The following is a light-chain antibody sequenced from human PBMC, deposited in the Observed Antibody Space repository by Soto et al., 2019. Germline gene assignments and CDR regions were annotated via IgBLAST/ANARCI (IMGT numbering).Light chain of an antibody. Sequence: QSVLTQPPSASGTPGQRVTISCSGSSSNIGKNYVYWYQQLPGRAPKLLIYRNTQRPSGVPDQFSGSKSGTSASLAISGRRSEDEADYYCSVWDANLSAWVFGGGTKVTVL. CDR1: SSNIGKNY. V-gene: IGLV1-47*01. CDR3: SVWDANLSAWV. CDR2: RNT. J-gene: IGLJ3*02.